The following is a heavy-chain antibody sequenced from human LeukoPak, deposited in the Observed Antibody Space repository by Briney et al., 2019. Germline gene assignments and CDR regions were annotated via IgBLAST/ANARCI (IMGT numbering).Heavy chain of an antibody. Sequence: GGSLRLSCAASGFTFSDHYMDWVRQAPGKGLEWVGRTRNKANSYTTEYAASVKGRFTISRDDSKNSLYLQMNSLKTEDTAVYYCARLSGSYYYYYYMDVWGKGTTVTISS. CDR3: ARLSGSYYYYYYMDV. CDR1: GFTFSDHY. J-gene: IGHJ6*03. CDR2: TRNKANSYTT. V-gene: IGHV3-72*01. D-gene: IGHD1-26*01.